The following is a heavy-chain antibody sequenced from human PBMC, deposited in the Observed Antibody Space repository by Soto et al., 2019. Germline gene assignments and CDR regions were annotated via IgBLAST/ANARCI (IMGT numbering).Heavy chain of an antibody. V-gene: IGHV4-31*03. CDR3: ARGLGLRYFDWFQGFDY. CDR1: GGSISSGGYY. J-gene: IGHJ4*02. CDR2: INHSGST. Sequence: SETLSLTCTVSGGSISSGGYYWSWIRQHPGKGLEWIGEINHSGSTNYNPSLKSRVTISVDTSKNQFSLKLSSVTAADTAVYYCARGLGLRYFDWFQGFDYWGQGTLVTVSS. D-gene: IGHD3-9*01.